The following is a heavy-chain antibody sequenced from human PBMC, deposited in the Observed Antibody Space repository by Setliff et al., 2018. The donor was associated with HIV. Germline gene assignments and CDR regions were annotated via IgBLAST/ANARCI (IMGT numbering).Heavy chain of an antibody. CDR2: IHFDGTNK. D-gene: IGHD3-22*01. J-gene: IGHJ3*02. V-gene: IGHV3-30*02. CDR1: GFTFRSFG. CDR3: AKGDYYELRSAFDI. Sequence: GGSLRLSCAASGFTFRSFGMHWVRQTPGKGLEWVALIHFDGTNKYYRDSVKGRFTISRDNSKNTVYLQMNNLTVEDTAVYYCAKGDYYELRSAFDIWGQGTMVTVSS.